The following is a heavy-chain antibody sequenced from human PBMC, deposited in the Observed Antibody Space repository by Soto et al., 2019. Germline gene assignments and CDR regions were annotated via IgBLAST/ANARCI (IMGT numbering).Heavy chain of an antibody. V-gene: IGHV3-23*01. Sequence: GGSLRLSCVASGLTFGSRAMSWVRQAPGEGLQWVSTITDTGGDAKYADSVRGRFVVSRDNSKKTLYLQMTSLTAEDSAMYFCARGSTDSYPGSRIFDFWGRGTLVTVSS. CDR2: ITDTGGDA. J-gene: IGHJ4*02. D-gene: IGHD3-10*01. CDR1: GLTFGSRA. CDR3: ARGSTDSYPGSRIFDF.